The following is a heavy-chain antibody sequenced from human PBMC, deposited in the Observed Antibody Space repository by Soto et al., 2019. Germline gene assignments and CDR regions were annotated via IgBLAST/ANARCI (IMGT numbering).Heavy chain of an antibody. Sequence: QGQLVQSGAEVKKPGSSVKVSCKASGCPFSSYAIRWVRQAPGQGLEWMGGIIPIFGTANYAQKFQGRVTITADEATSTAYLELRSLGSDATAVYYCGGGGVYSYVSHAFDYWGQGTLVTVSS. V-gene: IGHV1-69*01. J-gene: IGHJ4*02. CDR3: GGGGVYSYVSHAFDY. CDR2: IIPIFGTA. CDR1: GCPFSSYA. D-gene: IGHD5-18*01.